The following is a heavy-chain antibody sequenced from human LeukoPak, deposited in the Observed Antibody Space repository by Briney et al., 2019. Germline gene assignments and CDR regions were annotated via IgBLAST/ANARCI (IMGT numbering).Heavy chain of an antibody. J-gene: IGHJ3*02. CDR2: IYYSGST. CDR3: ARDHGGYSYGYDAFDI. Sequence: PSETLSLTCTVSGGSISSYYWSWIRQPPGKGLKWIGYIYYSGSTNYNPSLKSRVTISVDTSKNQFSLKLSSVTAADTAVYYCARDHGGYSYGYDAFDIWGQGTMVTVSS. CDR1: GGSISSYY. V-gene: IGHV4-59*01. D-gene: IGHD5-18*01.